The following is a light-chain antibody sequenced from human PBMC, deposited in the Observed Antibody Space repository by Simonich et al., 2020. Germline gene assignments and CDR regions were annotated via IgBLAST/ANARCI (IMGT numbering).Light chain of an antibody. J-gene: IGLJ3*02. CDR1: SGHSSYA. CDR3: QTWGTGYWV. CDR2: LNSDGSH. Sequence: QLVLTQSPSASASLGASVKLTCTLSSGHSSYAIAWHQQQPEKGPRYLMKLNSDGSHSKGDGFPERVSGSSSGAERYLTISSLQSEDEADYYCQTWGTGYWVFGGGTKLTVL. V-gene: IGLV4-69*01.